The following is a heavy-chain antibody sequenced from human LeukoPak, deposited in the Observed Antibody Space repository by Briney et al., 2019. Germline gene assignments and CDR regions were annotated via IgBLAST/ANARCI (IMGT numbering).Heavy chain of an antibody. V-gene: IGHV3-15*01. Sequence: PGGSLRLSCAASGFTVSSNYRSWVRQAPGKGLEWVGRIKSKTDGGTTDYAAPVKGRFTISRDDSKNTLYLQMNSLKTEDTAVYYCTTDKGHSVDYWGQGTLVTVSS. CDR1: GFTVSSNY. CDR3: TTDKGHSVDY. J-gene: IGHJ4*02. D-gene: IGHD5-18*01. CDR2: IKSKTDGGTT.